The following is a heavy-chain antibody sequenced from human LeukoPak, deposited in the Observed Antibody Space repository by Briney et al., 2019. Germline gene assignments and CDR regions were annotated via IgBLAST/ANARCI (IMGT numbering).Heavy chain of an antibody. CDR2: IYSSGST. D-gene: IGHD5-12*01. V-gene: IGHV4-59*10. CDR1: GGSFSGYY. J-gene: IGHJ4*02. CDR3: ARIGSSGNFDY. Sequence: SETLSLTCAVYGGSFSGYYWSWIRQPAGKGLEWIGRIYSSGSTNYKPSLKSRVTMSVDTSKNQFSLNMRSVTAADTAVYYCARIGSSGNFDYWGQGTLVTVSS.